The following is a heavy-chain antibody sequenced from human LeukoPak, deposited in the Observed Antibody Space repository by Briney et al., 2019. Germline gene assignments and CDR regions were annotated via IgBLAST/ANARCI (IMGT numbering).Heavy chain of an antibody. CDR2: INQSGST. CDR1: GGSLSGYY. CDR3: ARGLYYNSSGRYGMDV. J-gene: IGHJ6*01. Sequence: SETLSLTCAVYGGSLSGYYWSWIRQPPGKGLEWIGGINQSGSTTYNPSLKSRVTISVDTSKNQFSLKLSSVTAADTAVYYCARGLYYNSSGRYGMDVWGQGTTVTVSS. D-gene: IGHD3-10*01. V-gene: IGHV4-34*01.